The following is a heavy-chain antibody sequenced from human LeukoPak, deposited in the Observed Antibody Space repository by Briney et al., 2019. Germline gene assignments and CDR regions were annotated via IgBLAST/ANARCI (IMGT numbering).Heavy chain of an antibody. D-gene: IGHD1-7*01. J-gene: IGHJ4*02. CDR1: GYTFTSYY. Sequence: ASVKVSCKASGYTFTSYYMHWVRQAPGQGLEWMGIINPSGGSTSYAQKFQGRVTMTRDMSTSTVYMELSSLRSEDTAVYYCARARDNWNYKGGFDYWGQGTLVTVSS. V-gene: IGHV1-46*01. CDR2: INPSGGST. CDR3: ARARDNWNYKGGFDY.